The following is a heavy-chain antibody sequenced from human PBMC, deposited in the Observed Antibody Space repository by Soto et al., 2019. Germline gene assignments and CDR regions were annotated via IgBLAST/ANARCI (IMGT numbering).Heavy chain of an antibody. CDR2: INPSGGST. D-gene: IGHD2-21*02. CDR3: ARDLRYCGGDCYTYYYYYGMDV. V-gene: IGHV1-46*01. J-gene: IGHJ6*02. Sequence: GASVKVSCKASGYTFTSYYMHWVRQAPGQGLEWMGIINPSGGSTSYAQKFQGRVTMTRDTSTSTVYMELSSLRSEDTAVYYCARDLRYCGGDCYTYYYYYGMDVWGQGTTVTVSS. CDR1: GYTFTSYY.